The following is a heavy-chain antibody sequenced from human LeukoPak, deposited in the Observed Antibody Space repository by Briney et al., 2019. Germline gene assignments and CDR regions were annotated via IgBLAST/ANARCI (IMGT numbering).Heavy chain of an antibody. CDR3: ARDLAGPPQEAFDI. Sequence: GGSLRLSCAASGFTFSSYWMNWVRQAPGKGPGWGANRKKDGSERYYVGSVKGRFTISRDNTKKSLYLQMNTLRAEDTAVYYCARDLAGPPQEAFDIWGQGTMVTVSS. CDR2: RKKDGSER. CDR1: GFTFSSYW. J-gene: IGHJ3*02. V-gene: IGHV3-7*01.